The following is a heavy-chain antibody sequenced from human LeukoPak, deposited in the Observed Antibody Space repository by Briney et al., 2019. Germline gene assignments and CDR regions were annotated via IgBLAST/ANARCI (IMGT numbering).Heavy chain of an antibody. V-gene: IGHV3-7*01. CDR1: GFTFSSYW. CDR2: IKQDGSEK. CDR3: ARDEAYYDILTGSGPGWFDP. Sequence: GGSLRLSCAASGFTFSSYWMSWVRQAPGKGLEWVANIKQDGSEKYYVDSVKGRFTISRDNAKNSLYLQMNSLRAEDTAVYYCARDEAYYDILTGSGPGWFDPWGQGTLVTVSS. J-gene: IGHJ5*02. D-gene: IGHD3-9*01.